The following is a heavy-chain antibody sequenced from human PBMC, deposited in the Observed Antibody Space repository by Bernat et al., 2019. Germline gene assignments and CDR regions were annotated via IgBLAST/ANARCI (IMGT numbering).Heavy chain of an antibody. CDR2: IKQDASAK. CDR3: ARDFHASGSYDY. J-gene: IGHJ4*02. CDR1: GFSFSGYW. D-gene: IGHD3-10*01. Sequence: EVQLGESGGGLVQSGGSLRLSCAASGFSFSGYWMAWVRQTPGKGLEWVANIKQDASAKYYGDSVRGRFTISRDNAKSSLYLQMNSLRAEDTAVYYCARDFHASGSYDYWGQGTLVTVSS. V-gene: IGHV3-7*04.